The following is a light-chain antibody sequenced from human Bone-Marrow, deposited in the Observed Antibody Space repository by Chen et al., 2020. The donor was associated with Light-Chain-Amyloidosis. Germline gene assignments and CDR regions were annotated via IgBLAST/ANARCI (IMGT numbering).Light chain of an antibody. CDR3: QQSYTSPRT. Sequence: EIQMTQSPSSLSASVGDRVTITCRASQSISFYLNWYQQRPGKAPNLLIYAASSLQSVVPSRFSGSGSGTDFTLTISSLQTEDFATYYCQQSYTSPRTFGPGTKVDIK. CDR1: QSISFY. J-gene: IGKJ3*01. CDR2: AAS. V-gene: IGKV1-39*01.